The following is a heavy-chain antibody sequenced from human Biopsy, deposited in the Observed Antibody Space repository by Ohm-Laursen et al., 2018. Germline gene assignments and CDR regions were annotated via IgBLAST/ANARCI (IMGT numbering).Heavy chain of an antibody. Sequence: TLSLTCAVSGYSVTNDYYWGWIRQPPGKGLEWIGNIYYDGITYYNPSLKSRAAISVDTSKNQFSLRLTSVTAADTAVYYCARVAGGYAYYYGMDVWGQGTTVIVSS. J-gene: IGHJ6*02. CDR3: ARVAGGYAYYYGMDV. CDR1: GYSVTNDYY. CDR2: IYYDGIT. V-gene: IGHV4-38-2*01. D-gene: IGHD5-12*01.